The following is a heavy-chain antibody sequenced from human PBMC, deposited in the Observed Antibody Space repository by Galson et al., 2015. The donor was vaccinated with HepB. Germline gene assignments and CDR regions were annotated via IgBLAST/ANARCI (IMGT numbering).Heavy chain of an antibody. D-gene: IGHD1-26*01. Sequence: SLRLSCAASGFTFSSNSMMWVRQAQGKGLEWVSSISSSSSSITYADSVQGRFTVSRDNANSSVFLEMHSLRGDDTGVYYCASLIGTRESYWGQGTLVIVSS. CDR2: ISSSSSSI. CDR1: GFTFSSNS. J-gene: IGHJ4*02. V-gene: IGHV3-21*01. CDR3: ASLIGTRESY.